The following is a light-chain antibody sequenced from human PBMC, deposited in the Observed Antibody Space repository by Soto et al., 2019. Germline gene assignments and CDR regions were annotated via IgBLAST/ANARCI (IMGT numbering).Light chain of an antibody. V-gene: IGKV1-39*01. CDR3: QQSYGSPLT. J-gene: IGKJ4*01. CDR1: QSISSY. CDR2: AAS. Sequence: DIQMTQSPSSLSASVGDRVTITCRASQSISSYLNWYQQRPGKAPNNLIYAASRLQSGVPSRFSGSGSGTDFTLTISNLQPEDVANYYCQQSYGSPLTFGGGTKVEIK.